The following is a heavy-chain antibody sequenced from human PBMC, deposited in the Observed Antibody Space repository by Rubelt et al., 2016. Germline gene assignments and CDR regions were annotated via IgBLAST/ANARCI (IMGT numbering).Heavy chain of an antibody. CDR3: ASRSSGANSAFDR. D-gene: IGHD6-19*01. CDR2: ISSSSRYI. CDR1: EFSFSSYS. V-gene: IGHV3-21*01. Sequence: EVQLVESGGTLVKPGGSLRLSCAASEFSFSSYSMNWVRQAPGKGLEWVSSISSSSRYIYYADSVKGRFTISRDNAKNSLYLQMNSLRVEDTAVYHCASRSSGANSAFDRWGQGTQVTVSS. J-gene: IGHJ5*02.